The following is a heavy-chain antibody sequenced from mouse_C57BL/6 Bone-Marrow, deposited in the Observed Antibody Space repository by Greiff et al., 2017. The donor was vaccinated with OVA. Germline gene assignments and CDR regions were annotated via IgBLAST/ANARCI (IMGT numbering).Heavy chain of an antibody. Sequence: QVQLQQPGAELVKPGASVKLSCKASGYTFTSYWMHWVKQRPGRGLEWIGRIDPNSGGTKYNEKFKSKATLTVDTPSSTAYMPLSSLTSDDSAVYYCARSYNSGSTYGYFDVWGTGTTVTVSS. CDR1: GYTFTSYW. J-gene: IGHJ1*03. CDR3: ARSYNSGSTYGYFDV. CDR2: IDPNSGGT. V-gene: IGHV1-72*01. D-gene: IGHD1-1*01.